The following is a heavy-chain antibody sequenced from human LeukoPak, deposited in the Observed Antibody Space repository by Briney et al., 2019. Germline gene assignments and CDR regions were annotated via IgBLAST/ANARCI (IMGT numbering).Heavy chain of an antibody. Sequence: GGSLRLSCAASGFTFSSYWMHWVRQAPGKGLEWVSAISGSGGSTYYADSVKGRFTISRDNSKNTLYLQMSSLRAEDTAVYYCAKDRGRYYDSSGYYWGYYFDSWGQGILVTVST. CDR2: ISGSGGST. J-gene: IGHJ4*02. CDR1: GFTFSSYW. CDR3: AKDRGRYYDSSGYYWGYYFDS. V-gene: IGHV3-23*01. D-gene: IGHD3-22*01.